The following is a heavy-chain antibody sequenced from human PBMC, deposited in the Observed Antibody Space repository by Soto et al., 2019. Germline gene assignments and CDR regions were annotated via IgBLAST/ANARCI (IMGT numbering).Heavy chain of an antibody. D-gene: IGHD2-8*01. V-gene: IGHV3-30*09. CDR2: TSYDGSNK. J-gene: IGHJ4*02. CDR1: GFTFSSFA. CDR3: AGVYYGGNSVNNY. Sequence: GGSLRLSCAGSGFTFSSFAMSWVRQAPGKGLEWVAATSYDGSNKYYADSVKGRFVISRDNSKNTLDLLLNTLRAEDTAVYYCAGVYYGGNSVNNYWGQGTPVTVSS.